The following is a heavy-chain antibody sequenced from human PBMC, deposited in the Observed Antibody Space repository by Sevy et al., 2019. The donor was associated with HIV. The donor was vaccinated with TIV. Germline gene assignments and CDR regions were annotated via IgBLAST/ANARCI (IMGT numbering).Heavy chain of an antibody. D-gene: IGHD3-10*01. CDR1: GFTFGDYA. J-gene: IGHJ6*03. Sequence: GGSLRLSCTASGFTFGDYAMSWVRQAPGKGLEWVGFIRSKAYGGTTEYAASVKGRFTNSRDDSKSNADLQMNSLKNEDTAGYYCTRDRVEVRGVIIHYYYYYLDVWGKGTTVTVSS. CDR3: TRDRVEVRGVIIHYYYYYLDV. V-gene: IGHV3-49*04. CDR2: IRSKAYGGTT.